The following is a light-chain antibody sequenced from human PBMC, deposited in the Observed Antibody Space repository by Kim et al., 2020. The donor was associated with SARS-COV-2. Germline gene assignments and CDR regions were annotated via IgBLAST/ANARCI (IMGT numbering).Light chain of an antibody. V-gene: IGKV3-11*01. Sequence: EIVLTQSPATLSLSPGERATLSCRASQSVTTYLAWYQQRPGQAPRLLIYDASNRATGIPARFSGSGSGTDFTLNISSLEPEDFAVYYCQQRYNWPPFTFGQGTRLEIK. CDR1: QSVTTY. CDR2: DAS. CDR3: QQRYNWPPFT. J-gene: IGKJ5*01.